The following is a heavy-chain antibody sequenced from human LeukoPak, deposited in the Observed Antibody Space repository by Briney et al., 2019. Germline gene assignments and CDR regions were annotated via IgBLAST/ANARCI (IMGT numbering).Heavy chain of an antibody. D-gene: IGHD6-6*01. CDR2: IRSKAYGGTT. CDR3: TRVGASWEPLVFIDY. J-gene: IGHJ4*02. Sequence: GGSLRLSCTASGFTFGDYAMSWVRQAPGKGLEWVGFIRSKAYGGTTEYAASVKGRFTISRDDSKSIAYLQMNSLKTVDTAVYYCTRVGASWEPLVFIDYWGQGTLVTVSS. CDR1: GFTFGDYA. V-gene: IGHV3-49*04.